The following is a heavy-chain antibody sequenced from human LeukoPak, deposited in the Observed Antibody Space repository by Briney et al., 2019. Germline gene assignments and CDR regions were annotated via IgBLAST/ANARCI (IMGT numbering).Heavy chain of an antibody. CDR3: ARGIAVAGTSSY. CDR1: GFTFSNCA. CDR2: ISSSSSYI. J-gene: IGHJ4*02. D-gene: IGHD6-19*01. Sequence: GGSLRLSCAGSGFTFSNCAMSWVRQAPGKGLEWVSSISSSSSYIYYADSVKGRFTISRDNAKNSLYLQMNSLRAEDTAVYYCARGIAVAGTSSYWGQGTLVTVSS. V-gene: IGHV3-21*01.